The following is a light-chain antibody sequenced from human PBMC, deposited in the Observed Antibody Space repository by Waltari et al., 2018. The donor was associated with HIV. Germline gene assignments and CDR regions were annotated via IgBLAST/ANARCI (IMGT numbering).Light chain of an antibody. CDR1: SIDISWFSP. CDR3: SSYTSYSRLV. Sequence: QTALTQPASVSGSPGQSIHISCSGPSIDISWFSPVSWFQHPPGTAPKLIMFDVSIRPSGLSNRFSGSKSGITASLTISGLQTEDEADYYCSSYTSYSRLVFGTGTKVTV. V-gene: IGLV2-14*01. CDR2: DVS. J-gene: IGLJ1*01.